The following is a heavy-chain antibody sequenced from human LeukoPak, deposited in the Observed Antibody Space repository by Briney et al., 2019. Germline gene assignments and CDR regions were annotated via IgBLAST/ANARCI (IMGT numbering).Heavy chain of an antibody. V-gene: IGHV1-69*13. D-gene: IGHD6-13*01. CDR1: GYTFTSYG. CDR3: AGRFGSSLSWFDP. J-gene: IGHJ5*02. Sequence: ASVKVSCKASGYTFTSYGISWVRQTPGQGLEWMGGIIPIFGTANYAQKFQGRVTITADESTSTAYMEMSSLRSEDTAVYYCAGRFGSSLSWFDPWGQGTLVTVSS. CDR2: IIPIFGTA.